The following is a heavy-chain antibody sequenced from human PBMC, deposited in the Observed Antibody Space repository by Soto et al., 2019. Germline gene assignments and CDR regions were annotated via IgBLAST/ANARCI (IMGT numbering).Heavy chain of an antibody. Sequence: QVQLLESGGGLVKPGGSLRLSCAASGFTFSNYYMSWIRQAPGNGLQWISYITNSGSTIYYADSVKGRFTISRDNAKNSLYLQMNSLRAEDTAVYYCARDRGIVGATQYYFDWWGQGSLVTVST. J-gene: IGHJ4*02. CDR1: GFTFSNYY. CDR3: ARDRGIVGATQYYFDW. CDR2: ITNSGSTI. D-gene: IGHD1-26*01. V-gene: IGHV3-11*01.